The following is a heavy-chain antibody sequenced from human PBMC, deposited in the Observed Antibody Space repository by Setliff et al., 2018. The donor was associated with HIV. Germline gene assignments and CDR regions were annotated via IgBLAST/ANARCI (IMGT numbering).Heavy chain of an antibody. J-gene: IGHJ6*03. D-gene: IGHD6-6*01. CDR1: GGSISSSTYY. V-gene: IGHV4-39*01. CDR3: VRHFCSSTWDYYYYYMDV. CDR2: IYYGGRT. Sequence: SETLSLTCTVSGGSISSSTYYWGWIRQPPGKGLEWIGSIYYGGRTYYNAPLKSRVIISVDTSKNQFSLKLSSVTAADTALYFCVRHFCSSTWDYYYYYMDVWGKGTTVTVSS.